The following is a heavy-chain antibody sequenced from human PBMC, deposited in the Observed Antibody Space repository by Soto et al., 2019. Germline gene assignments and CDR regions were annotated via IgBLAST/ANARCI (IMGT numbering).Heavy chain of an antibody. J-gene: IGHJ3*02. CDR1: GFTFSSYG. CDR2: IWYDGSNK. V-gene: IGHV3-33*01. D-gene: IGHD2-15*01. CDR3: ARESCFGGSCYSHAFDI. Sequence: SGFTFSSYGMHWVRQAPGKGLEWVAVIWYDGSNKYYADSVKGRFTISRDNSKNTLYLQMNSLRAEDTAVYYCARESCFGGSCYSHAFDIWGQGTMVTVSS.